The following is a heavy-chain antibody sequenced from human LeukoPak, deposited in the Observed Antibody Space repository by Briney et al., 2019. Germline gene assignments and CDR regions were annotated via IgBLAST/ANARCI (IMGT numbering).Heavy chain of an antibody. CDR3: GKTTVGYSSGQKPAWPVDY. D-gene: IGHD5-18*01. J-gene: IGHJ4*02. CDR1: VFTFGSHA. Sequence: GGSLRLSCEASVFTFGSHAMYWVRQAPGKGLEWVAGIFGSGGSPHYADSVKGRFTISRDNSRNTVYLQINSLRADDTAVYYCGKTTVGYSSGQKPAWPVDYWGQGTLVTVSS. CDR2: IFGSGGSP. V-gene: IGHV3-23*01.